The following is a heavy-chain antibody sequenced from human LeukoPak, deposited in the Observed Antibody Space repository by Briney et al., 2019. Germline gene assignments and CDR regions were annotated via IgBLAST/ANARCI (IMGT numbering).Heavy chain of an antibody. CDR3: ARGGWWELQGAFDI. Sequence: ASVKVSCKASGYTFTGYYMHWVRQAPGQGLEWMGWINPNSGNTGYAQKFQGRVTMTRNTSISTAYMELSSLRSEDTAVYYCARGGWWELQGAFDIWGQGTMVTVSS. CDR1: GYTFTGYY. CDR2: INPNSGNT. D-gene: IGHD1-26*01. V-gene: IGHV1-8*02. J-gene: IGHJ3*02.